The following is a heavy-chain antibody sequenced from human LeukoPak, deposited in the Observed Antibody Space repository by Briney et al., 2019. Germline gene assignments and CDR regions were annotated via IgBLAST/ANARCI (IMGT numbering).Heavy chain of an antibody. V-gene: IGHV4-39*01. Sequence: SETLSLTCTVSGDSISSSRYYWGWIRQPPGKGLEWIGTFYYSGSTYYNPSLKSRVTISVDTSKNQFSLRLTSVTATDTAVYYCGSLYRSAWSVGYWAQGTLVTVSS. J-gene: IGHJ4*02. CDR3: GSLYRSAWSVGY. D-gene: IGHD6-19*01. CDR1: GDSISSSRYY. CDR2: FYYSGST.